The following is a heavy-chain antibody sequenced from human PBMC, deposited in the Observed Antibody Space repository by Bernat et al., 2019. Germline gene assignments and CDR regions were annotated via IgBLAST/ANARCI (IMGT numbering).Heavy chain of an antibody. D-gene: IGHD5-18*01. J-gene: IGHJ4*02. Sequence: QVQLVESGGGVVQPGTSLRLSCVASGFTFSNYGMHWVRQAPGKGLEWVAVIWYDSSNSYYADSVRGRFTISKDNSKNRLFLQMNSLRTEDTGVYYCAREGWSAMAAAGTGADYWGQGTLVSVSS. V-gene: IGHV3-33*01. CDR2: IWYDSSNS. CDR3: AREGWSAMAAAGTGADY. CDR1: GFTFSNYG.